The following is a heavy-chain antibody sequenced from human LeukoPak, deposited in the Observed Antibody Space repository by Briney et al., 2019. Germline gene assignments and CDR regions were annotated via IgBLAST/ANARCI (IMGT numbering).Heavy chain of an antibody. V-gene: IGHV3-64D*09. Sequence: PGGSLRLSCSASGCTFSGYAINWVRQAPGKGLEYVSAISSNGGSTYYADSVKGRFTISRDNSKNTLYLQMSSLRAEDTAVYYCVKRESGWYYCDYWGQGTLVTVSS. CDR1: GCTFSGYA. CDR2: ISSNGGST. D-gene: IGHD6-19*01. J-gene: IGHJ4*02. CDR3: VKRESGWYYCDY.